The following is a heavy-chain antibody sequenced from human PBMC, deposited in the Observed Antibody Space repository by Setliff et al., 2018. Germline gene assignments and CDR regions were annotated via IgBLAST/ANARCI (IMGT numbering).Heavy chain of an antibody. J-gene: IGHJ4*02. Sequence: SVKVSCKASGGTFSNYAITWVRQAPGQGLEWMGGIIPIFRTANCAQKFQGRVTITTDESTSTAYMELSSLRSEDTAVYYCVAVSSSWDGYWGQGTLVTVSS. CDR1: GGTFSNYA. CDR2: IIPIFRTA. D-gene: IGHD6-13*01. V-gene: IGHV1-69*05. CDR3: VAVSSSWDGY.